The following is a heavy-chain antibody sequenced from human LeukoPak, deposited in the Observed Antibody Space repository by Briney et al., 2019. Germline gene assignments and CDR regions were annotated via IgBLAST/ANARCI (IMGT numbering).Heavy chain of an antibody. D-gene: IGHD3-3*01. CDR3: ARDLWYYDFWSGYRDY. CDR1: GFTSSSYS. Sequence: PGGSLRLSCAASGFTSSSYSMNWVRQAPGKGLEWVSSISSSSSYIYYADSVRGRFTISRDNAKNSLYLQMNSLRAEDTAVYYCARDLWYYDFWSGYRDYWGQGTLVTVSS. V-gene: IGHV3-21*01. J-gene: IGHJ4*02. CDR2: ISSSSSYI.